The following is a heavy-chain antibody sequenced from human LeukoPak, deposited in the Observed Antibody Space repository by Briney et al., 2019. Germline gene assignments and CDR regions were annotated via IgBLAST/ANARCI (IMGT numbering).Heavy chain of an antibody. V-gene: IGHV3-23*01. J-gene: IGHJ4*02. CDR1: GFTFSSYA. D-gene: IGHD3-22*01. CDR2: ISGSGTST. CDR3: AKEVYSDSSGYFDY. Sequence: GGSLRLSCAASGFTFSSYAMSWVRQAPGKGLEWVSGISGSGTSTYYADSVKGRFTISRDNSKNALYLQMNSLRADETAVYYCAKEVYSDSSGYFDYSGQGTLVTVSS.